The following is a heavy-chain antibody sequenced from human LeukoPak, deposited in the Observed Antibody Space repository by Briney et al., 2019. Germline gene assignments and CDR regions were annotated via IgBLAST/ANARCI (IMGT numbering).Heavy chain of an antibody. CDR1: GGSITSNY. Sequence: SETLSLTCSVSGGSITSNYWSWIRQPPGKGLEWIGYIYYGGSTNYNPSLKSRVTISVDTSKNQFSLKLSSVTAADTAVYYCARQSDPYCSGGSCYPNWFDPWGQGTLVTVSS. J-gene: IGHJ5*02. CDR2: IYYGGST. CDR3: ARQSDPYCSGGSCYPNWFDP. V-gene: IGHV4-59*08. D-gene: IGHD2-15*01.